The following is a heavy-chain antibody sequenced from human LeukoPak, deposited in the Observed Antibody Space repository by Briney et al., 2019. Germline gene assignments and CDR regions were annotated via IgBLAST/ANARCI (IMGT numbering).Heavy chain of an antibody. CDR2: IYYSGST. CDR3: ARGFDAYYYDSSGYYYGYFDY. V-gene: IGHV4-39*01. J-gene: IGHJ4*02. CDR1: GGSISSSSYY. D-gene: IGHD3-22*01. Sequence: SETLSLTCTVSGGSISSSSYYWGWIRQPPGRGLEWIGSIYYSGSTYYNPSLKSRITISVDTSKNQFSLKLSSVTAADTAVYYCARGFDAYYYDSSGYYYGYFDYWGQGTLVTVSS.